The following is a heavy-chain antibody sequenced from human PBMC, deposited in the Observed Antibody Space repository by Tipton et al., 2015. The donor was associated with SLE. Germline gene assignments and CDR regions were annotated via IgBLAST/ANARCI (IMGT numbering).Heavy chain of an antibody. D-gene: IGHD3-10*01. CDR1: GASIRSGTYK. Sequence: TLSLTCTVSGASIRSGTYKWSWIRQPAGKGLEWLGHIDTRGSTTYNPSLKSRVTISGDTSKNRFSLKLSSVTAADTAVYYCASGEGDPKYFDYWGQGTLVTVSS. V-gene: IGHV4-61*09. J-gene: IGHJ4*02. CDR3: ASGEGDPKYFDY. CDR2: IDTRGST.